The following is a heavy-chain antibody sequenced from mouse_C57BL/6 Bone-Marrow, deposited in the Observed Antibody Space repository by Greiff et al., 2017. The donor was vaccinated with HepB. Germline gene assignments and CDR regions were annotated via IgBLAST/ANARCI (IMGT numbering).Heavy chain of an antibody. CDR2: IDPEDGET. CDR3: ARPSYGSSYGYAMDY. V-gene: IGHV14-2*01. D-gene: IGHD1-1*01. CDR1: GFNIKNTY. Sequence: VQLQQSVAELVRPGASVKLSCTASGFNIKNTYMHWVKQRPEQGLEWIGRIDPEDGETKYAPKFQGKATITADTSSNPAYLQLSSLTSEDTAVYYCARPSYGSSYGYAMDYWGQGTSVTVSS. J-gene: IGHJ4*01.